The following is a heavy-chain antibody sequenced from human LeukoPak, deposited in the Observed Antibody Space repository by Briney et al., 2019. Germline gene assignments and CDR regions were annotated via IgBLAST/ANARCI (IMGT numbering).Heavy chain of an antibody. V-gene: IGHV4-31*03. Sequence: PSQTLSPTCTVSGGSISSGGYYWSWIRQHPGKGLEWIGYIYYSGSTYYNPSLKSRVTISVDTSKNQFSLKLSSVTAADTAVYYCARWMAARPPARYFDYWGQGTLVTVSS. J-gene: IGHJ4*02. CDR2: IYYSGST. D-gene: IGHD6-6*01. CDR1: GGSISSGGYY. CDR3: ARWMAARPPARYFDY.